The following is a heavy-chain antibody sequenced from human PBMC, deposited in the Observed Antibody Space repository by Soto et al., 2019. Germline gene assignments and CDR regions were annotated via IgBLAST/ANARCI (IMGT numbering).Heavy chain of an antibody. D-gene: IGHD5-12*01. Sequence: QVQLQESGPGLVKPSETLSLTCTVSGGSISSYYWSWIQQPPGKGLEWIGYIYYSGSTNYNPSLKSRVTISVDTSKNQFSLKLSSVTAADTAVYYCARDRMDSGYDSDWYFDLWGRGTLVTVSS. J-gene: IGHJ2*01. CDR2: IYYSGST. CDR3: ARDRMDSGYDSDWYFDL. CDR1: GGSISSYY. V-gene: IGHV4-59*01.